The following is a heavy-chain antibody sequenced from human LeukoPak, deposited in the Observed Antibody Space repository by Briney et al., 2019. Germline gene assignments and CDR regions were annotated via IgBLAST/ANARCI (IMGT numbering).Heavy chain of an antibody. Sequence: ASVKVSCKASGYTFSGYYMFWVRQAPGHGLEWMGRINLNSGDTNYAQKFQGRVTLTRDTSITTAYMELRGLISDDTAVYYCARGHSTSSSFDYWGQGTLVTVSS. CDR3: ARGHSTSSSFDY. CDR2: INLNSGDT. D-gene: IGHD6-6*01. J-gene: IGHJ4*02. CDR1: GYTFSGYY. V-gene: IGHV1-2*02.